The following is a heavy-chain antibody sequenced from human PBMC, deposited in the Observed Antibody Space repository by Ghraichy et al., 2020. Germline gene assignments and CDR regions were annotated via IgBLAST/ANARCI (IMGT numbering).Heavy chain of an antibody. Sequence: SCAASGFRFSDFGMHWVRQAPGKGLEWVGIISYDGSIKYYVDSVRGRFTIARDNSKNTLYLQMDSLRTEDTAVYYCAKGGGYYYYFGIDAWGQGTTVTVSS. CDR3: AKGGGYYYYFGIDA. CDR1: GFRFSDFG. CDR2: ISYDGSIK. J-gene: IGHJ6*02. V-gene: IGHV3-30*18. D-gene: IGHD3-16*01.